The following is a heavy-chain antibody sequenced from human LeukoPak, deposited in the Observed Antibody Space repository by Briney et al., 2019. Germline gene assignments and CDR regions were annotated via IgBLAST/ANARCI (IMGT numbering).Heavy chain of an antibody. V-gene: IGHV1-69*13. J-gene: IGHJ6*03. CDR3: TREGHYGDYESPYYYMDV. Sequence: ASVKVSCKASGGTFSSYAISWVRQAPGQGLEWMGGIIPIFGTANYAQKFQGRVTITADESTSTAYMELSSLRSEDTAVYYCTREGHYGDYESPYYYMDVWGKGTTVTISS. D-gene: IGHD4-17*01. CDR2: IIPIFGTA. CDR1: GGTFSSYA.